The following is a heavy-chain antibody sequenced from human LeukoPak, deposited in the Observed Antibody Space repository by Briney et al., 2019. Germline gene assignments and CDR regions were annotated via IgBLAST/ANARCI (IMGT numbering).Heavy chain of an antibody. CDR1: AFTFRSYG. D-gene: IGHD3-16*01. CDR3: AKQVLRSYYYYMDV. CDR2: ISYDGSNK. J-gene: IGHJ6*03. Sequence: AGGSLRLSCATSAFTFRSYGMHWVRQAPGKGLEWVALISYDGSNKYYADSVKGRFTISRDNSKNTLYLQMNSLRAEDTAVYYCAKQVLRSYYYYMDVWGKGTTVTVSS. V-gene: IGHV3-30*18.